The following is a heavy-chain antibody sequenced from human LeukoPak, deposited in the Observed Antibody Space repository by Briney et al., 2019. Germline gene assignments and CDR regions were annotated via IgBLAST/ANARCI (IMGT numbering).Heavy chain of an antibody. Sequence: GGSLRLSCAASGFTFSSYSMSWVRQAPGKGLEWVSTFSGTGEITYYADSVKGRFTISRDNSKNTLYLQMNSLRAEDTAVYYCAKDRGSSWYFRMGDAFDIWGQGTMVTVSS. V-gene: IGHV3-23*01. CDR2: FSGTGEIT. CDR3: AKDRGSSWYFRMGDAFDI. J-gene: IGHJ3*02. D-gene: IGHD6-13*01. CDR1: GFTFSSYS.